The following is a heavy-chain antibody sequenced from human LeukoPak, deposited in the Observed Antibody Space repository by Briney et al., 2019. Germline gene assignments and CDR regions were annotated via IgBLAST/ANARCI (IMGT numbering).Heavy chain of an antibody. Sequence: GGSLRLSCAASGFTFSSYAMHWVRQAPGKGLEGVAVISYDGSNKYYADSVKGRFTISRDNSKNTLYLQMNSLRAEDTAVYYCAIAYSGSYFGYWGQGTLVTVSS. CDR2: ISYDGSNK. CDR1: GFTFSSYA. J-gene: IGHJ4*02. V-gene: IGHV3-30-3*01. D-gene: IGHD1-26*01. CDR3: AIAYSGSYFGY.